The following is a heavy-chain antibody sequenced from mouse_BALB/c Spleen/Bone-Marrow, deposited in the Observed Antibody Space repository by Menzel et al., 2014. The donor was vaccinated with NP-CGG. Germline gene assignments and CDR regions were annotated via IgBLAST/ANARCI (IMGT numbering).Heavy chain of an antibody. V-gene: IGHV5-12-1*01. CDR2: ISSGGGST. CDR1: GFAFSSYD. CDR3: ARHEDGYYDAMDY. J-gene: IGHJ4*01. D-gene: IGHD2-3*01. Sequence: EVKLVESGGGLVKPGGSLKLSCAASGFAFSSYDMSWVRQTPEKRLEWVAYISSGGGSTYCPDTVKGRFTISRDNAKNTLYLQMSSLKSEDTAMYYCARHEDGYYDAMDYWGQGTSVTVSS.